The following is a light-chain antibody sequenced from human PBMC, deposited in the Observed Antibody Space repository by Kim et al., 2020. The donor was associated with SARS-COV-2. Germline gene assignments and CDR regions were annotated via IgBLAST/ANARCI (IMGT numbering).Light chain of an antibody. CDR2: AAY. V-gene: IGKV1-9*01. Sequence: SESIGDRVTITCRASQGISTYLTWYQQKSGEAPKLLIYAAYTLQSGVPSRFSGSGSGTEFTITISSLQPEDFATYYCQQLKSSLSFGGGTKVDIK. J-gene: IGKJ4*01. CDR1: QGISTY. CDR3: QQLKSSLS.